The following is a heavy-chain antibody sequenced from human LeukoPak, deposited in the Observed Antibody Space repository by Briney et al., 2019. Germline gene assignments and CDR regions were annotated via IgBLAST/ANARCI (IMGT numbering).Heavy chain of an antibody. CDR1: GFTFSSYG. J-gene: IGHJ4*02. D-gene: IGHD5-18*01. CDR3: ARDRMVTYFDY. CDR2: IWYDGSNK. V-gene: IGHV3-33*01. Sequence: GGSLRLSCAASGFTFSSYGMHWVRQAPGKGLEWVAVIWYDGSNKYYADSVKGRFTISRDNSKNTLYLQMNSLRAEDTAMYYFARDRMVTYFDYWGQGTLVTVSS.